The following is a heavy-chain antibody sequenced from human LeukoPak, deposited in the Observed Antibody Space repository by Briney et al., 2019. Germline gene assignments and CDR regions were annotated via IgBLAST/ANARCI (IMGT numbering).Heavy chain of an antibody. V-gene: IGHV4-34*01. Sequence: KPPDTLSLTCAVYGGSFSGFYWSWIRHVPGKGLEWIGEINYTGSTSYNPSLKSRVTISVDTSKNQFSLKLSSVTAADTAVYYCARDKGRNYYDSSGADYWGQGTLVTVSS. CDR1: GGSFSGFY. J-gene: IGHJ4*02. D-gene: IGHD3-22*01. CDR2: INYTGST. CDR3: ARDKGRNYYDSSGADY.